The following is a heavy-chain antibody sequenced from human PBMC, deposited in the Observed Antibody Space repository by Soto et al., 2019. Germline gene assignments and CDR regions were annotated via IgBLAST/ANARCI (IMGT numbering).Heavy chain of an antibody. CDR1: AFTFNNYA. J-gene: IGHJ4*02. D-gene: IGHD2-15*01. Sequence: HPGGSLRLSCAGSAFTFNNYAMHWVRQAPGKGLEWVALLSFDESHKYYADSVKGRFTISRDNFKNTLYLLMNSLRAEDTAVFYCAKNVVVADNERDYFDYWGQGTLVTVSS. CDR3: AKNVVVADNERDYFDY. CDR2: LSFDESHK. V-gene: IGHV3-30*18.